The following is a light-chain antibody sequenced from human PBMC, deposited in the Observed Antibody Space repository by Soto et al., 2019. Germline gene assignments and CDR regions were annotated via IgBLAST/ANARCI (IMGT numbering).Light chain of an antibody. J-gene: IGKJ2*01. CDR2: GAS. CDR1: QSISSSY. Sequence: EIVLTQSPGTLSLSPGERATLSCRASQSISSSYLAWYQQKPGQAPRLLINGASSRATGIPDRFSGSGSGTDFTLTISRLEPEDFAVYYCQQYGGSPPYTFGQETKLEIK. V-gene: IGKV3-20*01. CDR3: QQYGGSPPYT.